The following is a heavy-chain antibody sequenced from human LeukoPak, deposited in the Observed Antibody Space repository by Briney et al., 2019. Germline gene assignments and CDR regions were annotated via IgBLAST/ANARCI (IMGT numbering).Heavy chain of an antibody. CDR2: IIPIFGTA. CDR1: GGTFGSYA. D-gene: IGHD6-13*01. J-gene: IGHJ3*02. Sequence: GASVKVSCKASGGTFGSYAISWVRQAPGQGLEWMGGIIPIFGTANYAQKFQGRVTITADESTSTAYMALSSLRSEDTAVYYCARDPRQQLVISAFDIWGQGTMVTVSS. CDR3: ARDPRQQLVISAFDI. V-gene: IGHV1-69*13.